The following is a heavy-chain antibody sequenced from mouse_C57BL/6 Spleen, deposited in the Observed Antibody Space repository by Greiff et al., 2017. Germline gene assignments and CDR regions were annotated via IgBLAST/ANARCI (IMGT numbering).Heavy chain of an antibody. CDR3: ARYDYDYAMDY. Sequence: EVQLQESGPGLVKPSQTVFLTCTVTGISITTGNYRWSWIRQFPGNKLEWIGYIYYSGTITYNPLLTSRTTITRDTPKNQFFLEMNSLTAEDTATYYCARYDYDYAMDYWGQGTSVTVSS. CDR1: GISITTGNYR. CDR2: IYYSGTI. V-gene: IGHV3-5*01. D-gene: IGHD2-4*01. J-gene: IGHJ4*01.